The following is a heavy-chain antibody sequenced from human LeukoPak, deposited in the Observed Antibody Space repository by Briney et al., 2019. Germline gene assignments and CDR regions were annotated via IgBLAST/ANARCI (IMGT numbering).Heavy chain of an antibody. CDR2: ISYDGTKK. D-gene: IGHD3-22*01. CDR3: AKDLYYYDGSGFPVYGMDV. J-gene: IGHJ6*02. CDR1: GFTFRSYG. V-gene: IGHV3-30*18. Sequence: PGGSLRLSCAASGFTFRSYGMHWVRQAPGKGLEWVALISYDGTKKYYADYVKGRFTISRDNSKNTVFLQMNSLRVEDTAVYYCAKDLYYYDGSGFPVYGMDVWGQGTTVTVSS.